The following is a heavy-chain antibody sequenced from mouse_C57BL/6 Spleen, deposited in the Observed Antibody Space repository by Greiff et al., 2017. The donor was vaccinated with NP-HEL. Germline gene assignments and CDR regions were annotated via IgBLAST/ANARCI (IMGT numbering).Heavy chain of an antibody. V-gene: IGHV1-85*01. CDR1: GYTFTSYD. CDR3: ARVYGSSLWYFDV. Sequence: QVQLQQSGPELVKPGASVKLSCKASGYTFTSYDINWVKQRPGQGLEWIGWIYPRDGSTKYNEKFKGKATLTVDTSSSTAYSELHSLTSEDSAVYVCARVYGSSLWYFDVWGTGTTVTVSS. CDR2: IYPRDGST. J-gene: IGHJ1*03. D-gene: IGHD1-1*01.